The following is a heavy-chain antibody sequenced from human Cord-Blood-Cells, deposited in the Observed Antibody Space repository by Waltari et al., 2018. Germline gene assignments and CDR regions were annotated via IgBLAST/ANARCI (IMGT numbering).Heavy chain of an antibody. CDR1: GFSLSNARMG. V-gene: IGHV2-26*01. D-gene: IGHD3-9*01. CDR3: ARGTAYYDILTGYTYYYYYMDV. CDR2: IFSNDEK. Sequence: QVTLKESGPVLVKPTETLTLTCTVSGFSLSNARMGVSWIRQPPGKALEWLAHIFSNDEKSYSTSLKSRLTISKDTSKSQVVLTMTNMDPVDTATYYCARGTAYYDILTGYTYYYYYMDVGGKGTTVTVSS. J-gene: IGHJ6*03.